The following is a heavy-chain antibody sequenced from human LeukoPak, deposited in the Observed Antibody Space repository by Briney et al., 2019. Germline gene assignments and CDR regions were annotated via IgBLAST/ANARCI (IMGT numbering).Heavy chain of an antibody. V-gene: IGHV3-23*01. CDR3: AKKLGVGYYYDSSGYYLDY. J-gene: IGHJ4*02. CDR1: GFTFSSYA. D-gene: IGHD3-22*01. Sequence: GGSLRLSCAASGFTFSSYAMSWVRQAPGKGLEWVSAISGSGGSTYYADSVKGRFTISRDNSKNTLYLQMNSLRAEDTAVYYCAKKLGVGYYYDSSGYYLDYWGQGTLVTVSS. CDR2: ISGSGGST.